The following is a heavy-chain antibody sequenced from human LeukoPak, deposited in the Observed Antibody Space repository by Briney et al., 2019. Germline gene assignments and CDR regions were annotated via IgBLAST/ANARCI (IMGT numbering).Heavy chain of an antibody. CDR1: GFTFSSYA. V-gene: IGHV3-30-3*01. J-gene: IGHJ4*02. CDR3: ARDSLRSGYYYPFDY. D-gene: IGHD3-22*01. Sequence: PGGSLRLSCAASGFTFSSYAMHWVRQAPGKGLEWVAVISYDGSNKYYADSVKGRFTISRDNSKNTLYLQMNSLRAEDTAVYYCARDSLRSGYYYPFDYWGQGTLVTVSS. CDR2: ISYDGSNK.